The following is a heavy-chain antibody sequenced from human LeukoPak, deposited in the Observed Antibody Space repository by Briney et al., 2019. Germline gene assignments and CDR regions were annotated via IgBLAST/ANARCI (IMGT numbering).Heavy chain of an antibody. CDR1: GGSISSYY. CDR3: ARMLAGTFDY. V-gene: IGHV4-59*01. J-gene: IGHJ4*02. CDR2: IYHSGST. D-gene: IGHD6-19*01. Sequence: SSETLSLTCTVSGGSISSYYWSWIRQPPGKGLEWIGYIYHSGSTNYNPSLKSRVTISVDTSKNQFSLKLSSVTAADTAVYYCARMLAGTFDYWGQGTLVTVSS.